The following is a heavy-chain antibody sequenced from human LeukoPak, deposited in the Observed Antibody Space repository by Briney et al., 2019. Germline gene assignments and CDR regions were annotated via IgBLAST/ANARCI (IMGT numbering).Heavy chain of an antibody. CDR3: TRDYRGTFDY. J-gene: IGHJ4*02. V-gene: IGHV3-23*01. D-gene: IGHD1-26*01. Sequence: GGSLRLSCAASGFTFSSYAMSWVRQAPGKGLEWVSAISGSGGSTYYADSVKGRFTISRDNAKNSLYLQMNSLRAEDTAIYYCTRDYRGTFDYWGQGTLVTVSS. CDR1: GFTFSSYA. CDR2: ISGSGGST.